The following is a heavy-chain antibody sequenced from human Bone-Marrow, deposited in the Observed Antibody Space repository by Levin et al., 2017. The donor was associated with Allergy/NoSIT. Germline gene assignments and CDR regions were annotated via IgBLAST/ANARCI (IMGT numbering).Heavy chain of an antibody. V-gene: IGHV3-7*01. Sequence: LSLTCAASGFTFSSYWMSWVRQAPGKGLEWVANIKQDGSEKYYVDSVKGRFTISRDNAKNSLYLQMNSLRAEDTAVYYCARDFSPNIVVVPAAEGDGSETNPRTYYFDYWGQGTLVTVSS. CDR2: IKQDGSEK. J-gene: IGHJ4*02. CDR1: GFTFSSYW. D-gene: IGHD2-2*01. CDR3: ARDFSPNIVVVPAAEGDGSETNPRTYYFDY.